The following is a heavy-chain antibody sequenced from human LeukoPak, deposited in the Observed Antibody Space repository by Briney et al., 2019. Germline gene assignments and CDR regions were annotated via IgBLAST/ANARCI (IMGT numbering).Heavy chain of an antibody. J-gene: IGHJ4*02. V-gene: IGHV3-30*02. CDR1: GFAFSTYG. D-gene: IGHD3-16*01. Sequence: GGSLRLSCAASGFAFSTYGIHWVRQAPGKGLEWVSFIRFDGTKQFYSDSVKGRFTISRDNSKYTVFLQMNSLTTEDTAVYYCSNLRLGSPKGVRLDDWGQGTLVTVSS. CDR3: SNLRLGSPKGVRLDD. CDR2: IRFDGTKQ.